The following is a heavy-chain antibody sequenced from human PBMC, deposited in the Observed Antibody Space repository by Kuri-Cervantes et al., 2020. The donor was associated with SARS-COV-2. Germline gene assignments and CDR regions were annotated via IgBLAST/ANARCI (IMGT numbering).Heavy chain of an antibody. CDR2: VYTSGIT. D-gene: IGHD2-2*01. Sequence: GSLRLSCAVSGASISSYYWNWIRQPAGKGPEWIGRVYTSGITNYNPSLKSRVTMSVDTSNNQFSLKLNSVTAADTAVYYCAREGYCSSVSCFLFDYWGQGMLVTVSS. J-gene: IGHJ4*02. V-gene: IGHV4-4*07. CDR3: AREGYCSSVSCFLFDY. CDR1: GASISSYY.